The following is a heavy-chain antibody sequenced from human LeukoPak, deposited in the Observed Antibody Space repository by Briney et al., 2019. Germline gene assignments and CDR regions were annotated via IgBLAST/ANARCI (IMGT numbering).Heavy chain of an antibody. V-gene: IGHV1-8*03. CDR2: MNPNSGNT. Sequence: GASVKVSCKASGYTFTSYDINWVRQATGQGLEWMGWMNPNSGNTGYAQKFQGRVTITRNTSISTAYMELSSLRSEDTAVYYCARAHRGCSSTSCSYYFDYWGQGTLVTVSS. J-gene: IGHJ4*02. D-gene: IGHD2-2*01. CDR3: ARAHRGCSSTSCSYYFDY. CDR1: GYTFTSYD.